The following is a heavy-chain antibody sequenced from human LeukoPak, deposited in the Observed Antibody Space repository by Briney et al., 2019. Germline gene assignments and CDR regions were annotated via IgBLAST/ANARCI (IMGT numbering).Heavy chain of an antibody. J-gene: IGHJ5*02. D-gene: IGHD6-19*01. V-gene: IGHV4-31*03. CDR2: IYYTGGT. Sequence: SETLSLTCTVSGDSITSGSYYWAWIRQHPGKGLEWIGYIYYTGGTHYNPSLKSRLTISVDTTKNQFSLKLSSVTAADTAIYYCARRVSSAVAGYNYGFGPWGEGTLVTVSS. CDR1: GDSITSGSYY. CDR3: ARRVSSAVAGYNYGFGP.